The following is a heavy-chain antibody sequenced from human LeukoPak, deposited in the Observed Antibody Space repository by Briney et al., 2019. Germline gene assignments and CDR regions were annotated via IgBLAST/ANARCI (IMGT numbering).Heavy chain of an antibody. Sequence: GGSLRLSCAASGFTFSSYAMHWVRQAPGKGLEWVAVISYDGSDKYYAYSVKGRFTISRDNSKNTLYLQMNSLRAEDTAVYSCARGGNYYDTGGYYYEYFDYWGQGTLVTVSS. CDR1: GFTFSSYA. D-gene: IGHD3-22*01. CDR2: ISYDGSDK. V-gene: IGHV3-30-3*01. CDR3: ARGGNYYDTGGYYYEYFDY. J-gene: IGHJ4*02.